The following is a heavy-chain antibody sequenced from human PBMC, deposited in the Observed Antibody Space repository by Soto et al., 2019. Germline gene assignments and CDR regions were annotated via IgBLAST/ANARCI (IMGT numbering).Heavy chain of an antibody. Sequence: PSETLSLTCTVSGGSINNNYWSWIRQPPGRGLEWIGYIFSNGRTNYNPSLESRVTISVDTSKNQFSLKLSSVTAADTAVYYCARRTFTMARGGDDWFDPWGQGTLVTVSS. V-gene: IGHV4-59*01. D-gene: IGHD3-10*01. CDR3: ARRTFTMARGGDDWFDP. CDR1: GGSINNNY. J-gene: IGHJ5*02. CDR2: IFSNGRT.